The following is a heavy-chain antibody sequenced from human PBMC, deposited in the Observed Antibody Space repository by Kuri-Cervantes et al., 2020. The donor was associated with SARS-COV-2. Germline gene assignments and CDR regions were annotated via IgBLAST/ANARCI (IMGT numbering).Heavy chain of an antibody. Sequence: TLSLTCAASGFTFSRYHMHWVRQAPGKGLEWVTVIWNDGSNKYYADSVKGRFTISRDNSKNTLYLQMNSLRAEDTAVYYCAKTWLSYYDSSGYPPYWGQGTLVTVSS. CDR2: IWNDGSNK. CDR1: GFTFSRYH. CDR3: AKTWLSYYDSSGYPPY. V-gene: IGHV3-33*06. J-gene: IGHJ4*02. D-gene: IGHD3-22*01.